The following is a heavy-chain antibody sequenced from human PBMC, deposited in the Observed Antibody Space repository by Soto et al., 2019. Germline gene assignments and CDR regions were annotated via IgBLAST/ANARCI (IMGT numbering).Heavy chain of an antibody. CDR1: GGSISSGGYY. CDR3: ARGATMFRGVRFWALGETDNYYYMEV. Sequence: PSETLSLTCTVSGGSISSGGYYWSWIRQHPGKGMEWIGYIYYSGSTYYNTSLKSRVTISVDTSKNQFSLKLSSVTAADTAVYYCARGATMFRGVRFWALGETDNYYYMEVWGKGTTVTVSS. J-gene: IGHJ6*03. CDR2: IYYSGST. D-gene: IGHD3-10*01. V-gene: IGHV4-31*03.